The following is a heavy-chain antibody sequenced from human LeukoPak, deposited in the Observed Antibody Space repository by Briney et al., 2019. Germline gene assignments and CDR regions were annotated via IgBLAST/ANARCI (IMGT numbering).Heavy chain of an antibody. J-gene: IGHJ5*02. CDR1: GGSISRYF. V-gene: IGHV4-59*08. CDR2: VYDSGKT. CDR3: ARHNCGGDCYSGWLDP. D-gene: IGHD2-21*02. Sequence: PSETLSLTCTVSGGSISRYFWSWIRQTPGKGLEWIGYVYDSGKTNYNPSLKSRVTISVDTSKNQFSLKLSSVTAADTAVYYCARHNCGGDCYSGWLDPWGQGTLVTVSS.